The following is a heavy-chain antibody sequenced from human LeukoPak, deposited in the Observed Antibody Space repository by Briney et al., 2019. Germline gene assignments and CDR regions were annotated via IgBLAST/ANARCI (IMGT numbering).Heavy chain of an antibody. CDR3: ARESIFTAAAGTGYFDY. CDR2: IYSGGST. Sequence: PGGSLRLSCAASGFTVSSNYMSWVRQAPGKGLEWVSVIYSGGSTYYADSVKGRFTISRDTSKNTLFLQMNSLRAEDTAVYYCARESIFTAAAGTGYFDYWGQGTLVTVSS. J-gene: IGHJ4*02. V-gene: IGHV3-66*02. D-gene: IGHD6-13*01. CDR1: GFTVSSNY.